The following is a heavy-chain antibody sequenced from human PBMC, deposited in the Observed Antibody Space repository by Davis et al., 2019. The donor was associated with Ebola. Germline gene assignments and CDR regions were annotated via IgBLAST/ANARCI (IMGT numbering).Heavy chain of an antibody. CDR3: ARDYGSRSSLGWFDP. CDR2: ISPYNGNT. CDR1: GYTFTRYG. V-gene: IGHV1-18*04. Sequence: ASVTVSCKASGYTFTRYGISWVRQAPGQGLEWLGWISPYNGNTNYAQKLQGRVTMTTDTSTSTAYMELRSLRSDDTAVYYCARDYGSRSSLGWFDPWGQGTLVTVSS. D-gene: IGHD6-6*01. J-gene: IGHJ5*02.